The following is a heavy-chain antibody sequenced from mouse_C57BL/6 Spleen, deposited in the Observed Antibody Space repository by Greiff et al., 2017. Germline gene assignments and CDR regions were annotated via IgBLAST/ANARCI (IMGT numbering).Heavy chain of an antibody. V-gene: IGHV5-9*01. CDR1: GFTFSSYT. J-gene: IGHJ4*01. D-gene: IGHD1-1*01. CDR3: ARRGYGSSYSYYAMDY. Sequence: EVHLVESGGGLVKPGGSLKLSCAASGFTFSSYTMSWVRQTPEKRLEWVATISGGGGNTYYPDSVKGRFTISRDNAKNTLYLQMSSLRSEDTALYYCARRGYGSSYSYYAMDYWGQGTSVTVSS. CDR2: ISGGGGNT.